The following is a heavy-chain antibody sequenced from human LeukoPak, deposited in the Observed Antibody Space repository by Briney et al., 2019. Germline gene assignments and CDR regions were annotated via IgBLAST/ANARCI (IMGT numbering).Heavy chain of an antibody. D-gene: IGHD2-2*01. V-gene: IGHV3-66*01. CDR1: GFTVSHNY. J-gene: IGHJ4*02. Sequence: PGGSLRLSCAASGFTVSHNYMSWVRQAPGKGLEWVSLLYSGGTAYYTDSVKGRFTISRDNSKNIVFLQMNSLRAEDTAVYYCARDYCSSTSCCFLDNWGQGTLVTVSS. CDR2: LYSGGTA. CDR3: ARDYCSSTSCCFLDN.